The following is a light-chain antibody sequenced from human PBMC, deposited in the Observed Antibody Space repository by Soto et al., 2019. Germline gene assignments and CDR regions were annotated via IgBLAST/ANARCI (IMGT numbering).Light chain of an antibody. Sequence: EIVLTQSPAILSVSPGERATLSCRASQSVSSSYLAWYQQRPGQAPRLLIYGASNRATGIPDRFSGSGSGTDFTLTISRLEPEDFAVYYCHQYGTSPLTFGPGTKVDIK. V-gene: IGKV3-20*01. J-gene: IGKJ3*01. CDR1: QSVSSSY. CDR2: GAS. CDR3: HQYGTSPLT.